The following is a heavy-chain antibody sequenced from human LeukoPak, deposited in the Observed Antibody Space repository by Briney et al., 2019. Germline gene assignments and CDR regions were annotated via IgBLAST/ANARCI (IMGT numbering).Heavy chain of an antibody. Sequence: GGSLRLSCVASGFTFSSYGMHWVRQAPGKGLEWVAVISYDGSNKYYADSVKGRFTISRDNSKNTLYLQMNSLRAEDTAVYYCAKGRYPPRYYFDYWGQGTLVTVSS. D-gene: IGHD1-1*01. V-gene: IGHV3-30*18. CDR1: GFTFSSYG. J-gene: IGHJ4*02. CDR2: ISYDGSNK. CDR3: AKGRYPPRYYFDY.